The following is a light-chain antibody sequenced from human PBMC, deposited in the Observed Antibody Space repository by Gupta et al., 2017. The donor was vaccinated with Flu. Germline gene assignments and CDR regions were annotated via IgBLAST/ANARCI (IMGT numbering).Light chain of an antibody. J-gene: IGKJ4*01. CDR2: DAS. V-gene: IGKV3-11*01. Sequence: EIVLTQSPATLSLSPGERATLSCRASQSVSSYLAWYQQKPGQAPRLLIYDASNRATGIPARFSGSGSRTDFTLTISSLEPEDFAVYYWQQRSNWPLTFGGGTKVEIK. CDR3: QQRSNWPLT. CDR1: QSVSSY.